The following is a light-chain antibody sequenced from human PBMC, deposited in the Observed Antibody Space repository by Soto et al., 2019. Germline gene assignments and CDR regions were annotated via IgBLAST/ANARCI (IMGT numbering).Light chain of an antibody. V-gene: IGKV3-20*01. J-gene: IGKJ4*01. Sequence: EIVLTQSPGTLSLSPGERATLSCRASQSVSSSYLAWHQQKPGQATSLLISGASSRATGLPDRFSGSGSGKYFTLTISRLEADDFAVYYCQHYGSSPLTFGGGTRVEIK. CDR1: QSVSSSY. CDR3: QHYGSSPLT. CDR2: GAS.